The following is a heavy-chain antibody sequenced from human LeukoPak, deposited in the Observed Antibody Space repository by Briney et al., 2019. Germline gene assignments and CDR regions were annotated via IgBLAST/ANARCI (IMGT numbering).Heavy chain of an antibody. V-gene: IGHV3-66*01. J-gene: IGHJ6*02. Sequence: GGSLRLSCAASGFTVSSNYMSWVRQAPGKGLEWVSIIYRVGSTFYADSVEGRFTISRDNSKNTLYLQMNSLRVEDMAIYYCARDGGNNSWYGMDVWGQGTTVTVS. CDR2: IYRVGST. CDR3: ARDGGNNSWYGMDV. D-gene: IGHD4-23*01. CDR1: GFTVSSNY.